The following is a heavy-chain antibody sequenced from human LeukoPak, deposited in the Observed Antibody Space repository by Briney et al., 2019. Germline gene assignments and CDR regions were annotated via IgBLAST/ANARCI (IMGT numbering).Heavy chain of an antibody. J-gene: IGHJ3*02. CDR2: ISGSGGST. D-gene: IGHD3-22*01. Sequence: GGSLRLSCAASGFTFSSYAMSWVRQAPGKGLEWVSAISGSGGSTYYADSVKGRFTISRDNSKNTLYLQMNSLRAEDTAVYYCAKEGGNYDSSGYYYVYAFDIWGQGTMVTVSS. CDR3: AKEGGNYDSSGYYYVYAFDI. V-gene: IGHV3-23*01. CDR1: GFTFSSYA.